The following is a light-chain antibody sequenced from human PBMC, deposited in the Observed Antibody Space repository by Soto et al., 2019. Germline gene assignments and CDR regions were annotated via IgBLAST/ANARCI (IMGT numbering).Light chain of an antibody. Sequence: EVVLTQSPVTLSLSPGERATLSCRASQSFRGLLAWYQQKPGQAPRLLIYATSRRATGIPDRFGGSGSGTDFTLTITRLEPEDFAVYYCQHYGSSPLYTFGQGTKLEIK. CDR2: ATS. V-gene: IGKV3-20*01. CDR1: QSFRGL. J-gene: IGKJ2*01. CDR3: QHYGSSPLYT.